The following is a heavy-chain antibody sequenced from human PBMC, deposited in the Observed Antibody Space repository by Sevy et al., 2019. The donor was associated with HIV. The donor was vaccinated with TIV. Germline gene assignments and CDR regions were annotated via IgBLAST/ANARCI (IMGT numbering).Heavy chain of an antibody. V-gene: IGHV3-23*01. CDR3: AREGCTQPHDY. CDR1: GFTFAKYS. J-gene: IGHJ4*02. CDR2: FSFGCGRI. Sequence: GGSLRLSCAASGFTFAKYSMSWLRQAPGKGLEWVSTFSFGCGRINYADSVKVRFTISRDDSKNTLYLQMNSLRAEDTATYFCAREGCTQPHDYWGQGTLVTVSS.